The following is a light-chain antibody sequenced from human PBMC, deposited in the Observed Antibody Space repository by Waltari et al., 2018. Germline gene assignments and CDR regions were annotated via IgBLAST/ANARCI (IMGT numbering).Light chain of an antibody. CDR1: QAVARW. CDR3: QQANSFPPT. J-gene: IGKJ3*01. Sequence: DIQMTQSPSSVSASVGDRVTITGRASQAVARWLAWYQQKPGKAPNLLIYAASSLHSGFPARFSGSGSGTDFTLTISSLQPDDFATYYCQQANSFPPTFGPGTTVDIK. V-gene: IGKV1D-12*01. CDR2: AAS.